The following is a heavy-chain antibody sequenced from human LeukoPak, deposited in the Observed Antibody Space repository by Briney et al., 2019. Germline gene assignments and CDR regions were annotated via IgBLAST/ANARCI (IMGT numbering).Heavy chain of an antibody. J-gene: IGHJ6*02. CDR2: IYSGGST. CDR3: NIGRFYYSIDV. D-gene: IGHD3-3*01. Sequence: PGGSLRLSCAASGFTVSSNYMSWVRQAPGKGLEWVSVIYSGGSTYYADSVKGRFTISRDNSKNTLYLQMNSLRAEDTAVYYCNIGRFYYSIDVWGQGTTVTVSS. CDR1: GFTVSSNY. V-gene: IGHV3-66*01.